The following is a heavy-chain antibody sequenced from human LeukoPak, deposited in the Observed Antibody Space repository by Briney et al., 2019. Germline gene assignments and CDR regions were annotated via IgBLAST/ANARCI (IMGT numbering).Heavy chain of an antibody. CDR2: IYYDGST. Sequence: PSETLSLTCIVSGGSMRSASYYWDWIRQPPGKGLEWIGTIYYDGSTSHCTPSLKSRVTMFVDTAKNHFSLNLSSVTAADTAVYYCAGQGGGVALDYWGQGMLVTVSS. V-gene: IGHV4-39*01. J-gene: IGHJ4*02. CDR1: GGSMRSASYY. CDR3: AGQGGGVALDY. D-gene: IGHD2-8*01.